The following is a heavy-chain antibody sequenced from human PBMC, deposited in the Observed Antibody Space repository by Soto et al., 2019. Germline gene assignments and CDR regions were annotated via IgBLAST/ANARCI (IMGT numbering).Heavy chain of an antibody. CDR2: INHSGST. Sequence: PSETLSLTCAVYGGSFSGYYWSWIRQPPGKGLEWIGEINHSGSTNYNPSLKSRVTISVDTSKNQFSLKLSSVTAADTAVYYCARVWSPGVTYYGMDVWGQGTTVNVSS. V-gene: IGHV4-34*01. CDR3: ARVWSPGVTYYGMDV. CDR1: GGSFSGYY. J-gene: IGHJ6*02. D-gene: IGHD3-3*01.